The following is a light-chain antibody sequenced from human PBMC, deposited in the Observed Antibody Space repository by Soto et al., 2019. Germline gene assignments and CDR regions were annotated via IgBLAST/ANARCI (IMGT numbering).Light chain of an antibody. CDR3: QQADSFPRT. Sequence: DIQMTQSPSSVYAFVGDRVTITCRASQGISNRLAWYQQKPGRAPNLLIYAASTLQHGVPSRFSGSGSGTDFTLTISSLQPEDFATYFCQQADSFPRTFGQGTKLEIK. CDR1: QGISNR. J-gene: IGKJ2*02. CDR2: AAS. V-gene: IGKV1-12*01.